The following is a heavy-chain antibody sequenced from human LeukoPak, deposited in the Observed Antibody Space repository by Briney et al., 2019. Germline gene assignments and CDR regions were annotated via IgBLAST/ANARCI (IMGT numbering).Heavy chain of an antibody. CDR3: ARESDSSGNDAFDI. V-gene: IGHV1-18*01. Sequence: VASVKVSCKASGYTFTSYGISWVRQAPGQGLEWMGWISAYNGNTNYAQKLQGRVTMTTDTSTSTAYMELRSLRSDDTAVYYCARESDSSGNDAFDIWGQGTMVTVSS. J-gene: IGHJ3*02. D-gene: IGHD3-22*01. CDR1: GYTFTSYG. CDR2: ISAYNGNT.